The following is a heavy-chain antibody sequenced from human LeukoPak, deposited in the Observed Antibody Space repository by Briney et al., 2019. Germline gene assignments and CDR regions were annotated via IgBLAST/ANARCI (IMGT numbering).Heavy chain of an antibody. D-gene: IGHD3-10*01. CDR3: AKEVSGSGSYYGGNDY. Sequence: GGSLRLSCAASGFTFSTFSRSWMSWVRQAPGKGLEWLSAITGTGGVTYYADSVKGRFTISRDSSKTTLYLQMNSLRAEDTAVYYCAKEVSGSGSYYGGNDYWGQGTLVIVSS. V-gene: IGHV3-23*01. CDR1: GFTFSTFSRSW. CDR2: ITGTGGVT. J-gene: IGHJ4*02.